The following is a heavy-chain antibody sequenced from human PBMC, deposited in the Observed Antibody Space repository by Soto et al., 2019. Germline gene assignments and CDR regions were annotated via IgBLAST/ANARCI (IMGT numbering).Heavy chain of an antibody. CDR2: IHSSGST. Sequence: PSETLSLTCTVSGASMNSYHWSWIRQPAGKGLEWIGHIHSSGSTNYNPSLKSRVTMSVDTSKNRFSLRLMSLTAADTAVYYCARDKGVAAAGITWFDPWGQGSLVTVSS. D-gene: IGHD6-13*01. J-gene: IGHJ5*02. V-gene: IGHV4-4*07. CDR1: GASMNSYH. CDR3: ARDKGVAAAGITWFDP.